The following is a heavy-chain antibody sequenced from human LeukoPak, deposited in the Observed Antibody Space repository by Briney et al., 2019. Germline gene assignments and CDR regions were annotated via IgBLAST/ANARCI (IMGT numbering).Heavy chain of an antibody. D-gene: IGHD3-10*01. CDR1: GFSFSDFW. CDR2: INQDGSEN. V-gene: IGHV3-7*01. J-gene: IGHJ4*02. CDR3: TKGRSNHY. Sequence: GGSLRLSCAASGFSFSDFWMGWVRQAPGKGLEWVANINQDGSENYYVDSVKGRYTISRDNAKKSLYLQMNSLRAEDTAVYYCTKGRSNHYWGQGTLVTVST.